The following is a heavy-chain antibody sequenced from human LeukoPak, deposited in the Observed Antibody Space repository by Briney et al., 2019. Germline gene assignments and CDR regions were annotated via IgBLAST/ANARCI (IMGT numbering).Heavy chain of an antibody. CDR1: GGTFTGYY. CDR2: INPNNGGT. V-gene: IGHV1-2*06. CDR3: ARDRLDIVVVVAATPGPFDP. Sequence: ASVKVSCKASGGTFTGYYIHWVRQAPGQGLEWMGRINPNNGGTNYAQKFQGRVTMTRDTSISTAYMELRSLRSDDTAVYSCARDRLDIVVVVAATPGPFDPWGQGTLVTVSS. D-gene: IGHD2-15*01. J-gene: IGHJ5*02.